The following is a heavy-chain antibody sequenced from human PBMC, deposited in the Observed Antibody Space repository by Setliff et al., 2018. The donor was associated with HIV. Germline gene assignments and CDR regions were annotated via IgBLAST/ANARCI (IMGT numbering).Heavy chain of an antibody. J-gene: IGHJ6*02. V-gene: IGHV1-2*02. Sequence: ASVKVSCKASGYTFTGYYMHWVRQAPGQGLEWMGWINPNSGGTNYAQKFQGRVTMTRDTSISTAYMELSRLRSDDTAVYYCARDLGIVVVVAATEYGMDVWGQGTTVTVSS. CDR1: GYTFTGYY. CDR2: INPNSGGT. CDR3: ARDLGIVVVVAATEYGMDV. D-gene: IGHD2-15*01.